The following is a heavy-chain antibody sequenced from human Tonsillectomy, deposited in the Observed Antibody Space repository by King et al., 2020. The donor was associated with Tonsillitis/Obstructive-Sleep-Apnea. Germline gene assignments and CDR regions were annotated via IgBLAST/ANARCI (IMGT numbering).Heavy chain of an antibody. CDR3: ARSTVFGVVPNWFDP. CDR2: INGGNGNT. D-gene: IGHD3-3*01. J-gene: IGHJ5*02. V-gene: IGHV1-3*01. Sequence: QLVQSGAEVKKPGASVKVFCKASGYTFTSYAMHWVRQAPGQRLEWMGWINGGNGNTKYSQKFKGRVTITRDKSASTAYMERSSLTSEDTAVYYCARSTVFGVVPNWFDPWGQGTLVTVSS. CDR1: GYTFTSYA.